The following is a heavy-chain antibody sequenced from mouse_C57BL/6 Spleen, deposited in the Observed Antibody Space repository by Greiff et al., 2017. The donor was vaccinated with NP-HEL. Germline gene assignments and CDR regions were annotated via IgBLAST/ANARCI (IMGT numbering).Heavy chain of an antibody. CDR3: ARGSNWYFDY. Sequence: EVQVVESGPGLVKPSQSLSLTCSVTGYSITSGYYWNWIRQFPGNKLEWMGYISYDGSNNYNPSLKNRISITRDTSKNQFFLKLNSVTTEDTATYYCARGSNWYFDYWGQGTTLTVSS. CDR2: ISYDGSN. V-gene: IGHV3-6*01. CDR1: GYSITSGYY. J-gene: IGHJ2*01. D-gene: IGHD4-1*02.